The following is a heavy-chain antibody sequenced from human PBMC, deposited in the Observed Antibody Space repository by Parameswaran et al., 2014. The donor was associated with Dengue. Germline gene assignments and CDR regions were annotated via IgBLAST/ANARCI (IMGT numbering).Heavy chain of an antibody. V-gene: IGHV4-34*01. J-gene: IGHJ2*01. CDR2: INHSGST. CDR3: ARGRRFLRNQLLPGSWYFDL. CDR1: GGSFSGYY. Sequence: ASETLSLTCAVYGGSFSGYYWSWIRQPPGKGLEWIGEINHSGSTNYNPSLKSRVTISVDTSKNQFSLKLSSVTAADTAVYYCARGRRFLRNQLLPGSWYFDLWGRGTLVTVSS. D-gene: IGHD2-2*01.